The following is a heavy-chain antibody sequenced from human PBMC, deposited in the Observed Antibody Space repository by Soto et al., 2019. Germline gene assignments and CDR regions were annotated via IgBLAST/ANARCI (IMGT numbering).Heavy chain of an antibody. J-gene: IGHJ4*02. CDR1: GGSFRGYY. V-gene: IGHV4-34*01. CDR2: INHSGST. D-gene: IGHD2-8*02. CDR3: ARDKITGLFDY. Sequence: PSETLSLTCAVYGGSFRGYYWTWIRQPPGTGLEWIGEINHSGSTNYNPSLKSRVTISGDTSKNEFSLKLTSVTAADTAVYYCARDKITGLFDYWGQGTLVTVSS.